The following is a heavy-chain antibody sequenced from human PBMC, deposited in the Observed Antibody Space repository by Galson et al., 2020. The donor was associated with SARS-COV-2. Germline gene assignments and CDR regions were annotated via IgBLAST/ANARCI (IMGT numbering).Heavy chain of an antibody. D-gene: IGHD2-2*01. J-gene: IGHJ4*02. Sequence: GESLKISCAASGFTFSSYAMHWVRQAPGKGLEWVAVISYDGSNKYYADSVKGRFTISRDNSKNTLYLQMNSLRAEDTAVYYCARDPEDRWGYCSSTSCYLNPTFDYWGQGTLVTVSS. V-gene: IGHV3-30-3*01. CDR1: GFTFSSYA. CDR3: ARDPEDRWGYCSSTSCYLNPTFDY. CDR2: ISYDGSNK.